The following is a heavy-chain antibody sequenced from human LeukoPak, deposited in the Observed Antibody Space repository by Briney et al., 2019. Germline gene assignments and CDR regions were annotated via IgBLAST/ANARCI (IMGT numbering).Heavy chain of an antibody. V-gene: IGHV3-48*03. CDR2: ISSSRSTI. D-gene: IGHD3-10*02. J-gene: IGHJ6*04. CDR3: AELGIPVIGGV. Sequence: GGSLRLSCGVSGFTLSSYEMNWVPQATGKGLGRVSYISSSRSTIYYAYSEKGRFNISSDKHKNQRDPQVNIRRADDTAVYYCAELGIPVIGGVWGKGTTGTISS. CDR1: GFTLSSYE.